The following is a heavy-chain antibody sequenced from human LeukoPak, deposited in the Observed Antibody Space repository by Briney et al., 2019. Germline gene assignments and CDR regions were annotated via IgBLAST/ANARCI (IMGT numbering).Heavy chain of an antibody. J-gene: IGHJ5*02. CDR3: ARDQTAAAGEGDWFDP. CDR1: GGSISSYY. V-gene: IGHV4-4*07. D-gene: IGHD6-13*01. Sequence: SETLSLTCTDSGGSISSYYWSWIRQPAGKGLEWIGRIYTSGSTNYNPSLKSRVTMSVDTSKNQFSLKLSSVTAADTAVYYCARDQTAAAGEGDWFDPWGQGTLVTVSS. CDR2: IYTSGST.